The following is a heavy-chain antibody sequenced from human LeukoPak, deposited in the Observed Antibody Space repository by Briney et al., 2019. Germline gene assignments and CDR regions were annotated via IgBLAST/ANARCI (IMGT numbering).Heavy chain of an antibody. CDR2: IYHSGRT. V-gene: IGHV4-39*01. Sequence: SETLSLTCTVSGGSVSSSSYYWGWIRQPPGKGLEWIGDIYHSGRTYFNPSLESRVTISVDTSKNQFSLKLNSVTAADTAVYYCSGRPFDDDDDIYWGQGTLVTVSS. CDR3: SGRPFDDDDDIY. CDR1: GGSVSSSSYY. D-gene: IGHD3-9*01. J-gene: IGHJ4*02.